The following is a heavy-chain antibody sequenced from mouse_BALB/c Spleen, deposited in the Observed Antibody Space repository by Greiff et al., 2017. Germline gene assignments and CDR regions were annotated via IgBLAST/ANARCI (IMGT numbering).Heavy chain of an antibody. D-gene: IGHD2-4*01. J-gene: IGHJ2*01. CDR3: NGYDYGGGPY. Sequence: EVQVVESGAELVRSGASVKLSCTASGFNIKDYYMHWVKQRPEQGLEWIGWIDPENGDTEYAPKFQGKATMTADTSSNTAYLQLSSLTSEDTAVYYCNGYDYGGGPYWGQGTTLTVSS. CDR1: GFNIKDYY. V-gene: IGHV14-4*02. CDR2: IDPENGDT.